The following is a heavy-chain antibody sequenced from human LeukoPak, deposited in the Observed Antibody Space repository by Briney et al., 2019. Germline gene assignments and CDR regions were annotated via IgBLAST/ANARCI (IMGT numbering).Heavy chain of an antibody. CDR2: ISSSSSTI. CDR1: GFTFSSYS. CDR3: ARDRYSGDPNFDY. J-gene: IGHJ4*02. Sequence: QSGGSLRLSCAASGFTFSSYSMNWVRQAPGKGLEWVSYISSSSSTIYYADSVKGRFTISRDSAKNTLYLQMNSLRAEDTAVYYCARDRYSGDPNFDYWGQGTLVTVSS. V-gene: IGHV3-48*04. D-gene: IGHD7-27*01.